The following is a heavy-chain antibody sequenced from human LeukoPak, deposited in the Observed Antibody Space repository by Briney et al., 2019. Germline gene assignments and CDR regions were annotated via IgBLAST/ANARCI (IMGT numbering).Heavy chain of an antibody. D-gene: IGHD6-19*01. J-gene: IGHJ5*02. CDR2: INPNSGGT. V-gene: IGHV1-2*02. CDR3: ARDLPWTNQLIAVAGKNWFDP. Sequence: ASVKVSCKASGYTFTGYYMHWVRQAPGQGLEWMGWINPNSGGTNYAQKFQGRATMTRDTSISTAYMELSRLRSDDTAVYYCARDLPWTNQLIAVAGKNWFDPWGQGTLVTVSS. CDR1: GYTFTGYY.